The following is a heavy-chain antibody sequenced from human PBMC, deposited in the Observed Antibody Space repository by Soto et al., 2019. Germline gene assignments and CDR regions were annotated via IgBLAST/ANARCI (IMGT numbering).Heavy chain of an antibody. CDR2: IYPGDSET. Sequence: HGESLKISCKGSGYNFTTFWIGWVRQMPGKGLEWMGGIYPGDSETKYSPDFEGQVTISADRSTNTAYLQWRSLRASDTAMYYCARLGFPGAIYFDSWGLGTLVTV. CDR3: ARLGFPGAIYFDS. CDR1: GYNFTTFW. J-gene: IGHJ4*02. V-gene: IGHV5-51*01.